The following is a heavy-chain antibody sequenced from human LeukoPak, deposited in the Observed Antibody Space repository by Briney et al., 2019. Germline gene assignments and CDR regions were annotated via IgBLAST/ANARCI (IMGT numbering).Heavy chain of an antibody. V-gene: IGHV4-59*01. CDR2: IYYRGST. Sequence: SETLSLTCTLSGGSISSYYWSWFRQSPGKGLEWIGYIYYRGSTDYSPSLKRRVTISLDTSKNQLSLKLRSVTAADTAVYYCARVRFLEWPAPMDVWGKGTTVTVSS. CDR1: GGSISSYY. J-gene: IGHJ6*03. CDR3: ARVRFLEWPAPMDV. D-gene: IGHD3-3*01.